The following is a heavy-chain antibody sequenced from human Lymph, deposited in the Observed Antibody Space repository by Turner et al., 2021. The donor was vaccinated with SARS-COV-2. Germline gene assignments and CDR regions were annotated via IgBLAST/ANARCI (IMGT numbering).Heavy chain of an antibody. V-gene: IGHV4-59*08. Sequence: QVQLQESGPGLVKSSGTLSLYCTVSGGSISSYYWGWIRQPPGKGLGWIGYIYYSGNTNYNPSLKSRVTISVDTSKNQFSLRLSSVTAADTAVYYCARGFDYWGQGTLVTVSS. CDR3: ARGFDY. CDR1: GGSISSYY. CDR2: IYYSGNT. J-gene: IGHJ4*02.